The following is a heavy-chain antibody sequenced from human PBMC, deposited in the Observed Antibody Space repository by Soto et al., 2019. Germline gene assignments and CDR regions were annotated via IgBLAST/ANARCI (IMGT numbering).Heavy chain of an antibody. V-gene: IGHV3-30-3*01. CDR1: GFTFSSYA. Sequence: QVQLVESGGGVVQPGRSLRLSCAASGFTFSSYAMHWVRQAPGKGLEWVAVISYDGSNKYYADSVKGGFTISRDNSKNTLYLQMNSLRAEDTAVYYCARDGGMLSPYYYYYGMDVWGQGTTVTVSS. CDR2: ISYDGSNK. D-gene: IGHD2-8*01. J-gene: IGHJ6*02. CDR3: ARDGGMLSPYYYYYGMDV.